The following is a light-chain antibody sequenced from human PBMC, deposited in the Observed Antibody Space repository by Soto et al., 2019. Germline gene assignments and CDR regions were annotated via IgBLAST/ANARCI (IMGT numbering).Light chain of an antibody. CDR1: QSVNSIY. Sequence: EIVLTQSPGTLSLSPGERATLSCRASQSVNSIYLAWYQQKPGQAPRLLIFGASTRVTGVPGRFSGSGYGTEFTLTISRLEPEDFAVYYCQQYGSSGTFGQGTKVDIK. CDR2: GAS. V-gene: IGKV3-20*01. CDR3: QQYGSSGT. J-gene: IGKJ1*01.